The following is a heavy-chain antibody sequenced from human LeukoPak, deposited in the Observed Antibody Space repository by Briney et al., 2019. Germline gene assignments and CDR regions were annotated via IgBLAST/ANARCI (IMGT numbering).Heavy chain of an antibody. CDR3: ARAYSSSWYRY. CDR2: INHSGST. V-gene: IGHV4-34*01. J-gene: IGHJ4*02. Sequence: PSETLSFTRSVYGGSFSGNYWRWISQPQGQGLKWIGEINHSGSTNYNPFLKSRVNISVDTSKNQFSLKLSSVTAADTAVYYCARAYSSSWYRYWGQGTLVTVSS. CDR1: GGSFSGNY. D-gene: IGHD6-13*01.